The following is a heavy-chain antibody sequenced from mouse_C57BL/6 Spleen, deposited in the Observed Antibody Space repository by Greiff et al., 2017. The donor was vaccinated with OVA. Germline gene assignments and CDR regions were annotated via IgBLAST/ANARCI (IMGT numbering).Heavy chain of an antibody. CDR3: ARRYSNYYAMDY. Sequence: VESGASVKISCKASGYAFSSSWMNWVKQRPGKGLEWIGRIYPGDGDTNYNGKFKGKATLTADKSSSTAYMQLSSLTSEDSAVYFCARRYSNYYAMDYWGQGTSVTVSS. J-gene: IGHJ4*01. CDR2: IYPGDGDT. CDR1: GYAFSSSW. D-gene: IGHD2-5*01. V-gene: IGHV1-82*01.